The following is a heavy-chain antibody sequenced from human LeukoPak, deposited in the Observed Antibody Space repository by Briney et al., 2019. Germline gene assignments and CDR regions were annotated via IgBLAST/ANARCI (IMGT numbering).Heavy chain of an antibody. CDR2: IWYDGSNK. CDR1: GFTFSSYG. Sequence: GRSLRLSCAASGFTFSSYGMHWVRQAPGKGLEWVAVIWYDGSNKYYADSVKGRFTISRDNSKNTLYLQMNSLRAEDTAVYYCAREPDNWSYADYWGQGTLVTVSS. V-gene: IGHV3-33*01. D-gene: IGHD1-7*01. J-gene: IGHJ4*02. CDR3: AREPDNWSYADY.